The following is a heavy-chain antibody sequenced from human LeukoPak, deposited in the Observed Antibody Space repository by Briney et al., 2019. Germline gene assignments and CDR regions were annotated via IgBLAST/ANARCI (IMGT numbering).Heavy chain of an antibody. CDR2: IYYRGST. J-gene: IGHJ1*01. CDR3: ARHSCYYDSSGYYCPFQH. Sequence: SETLSLPCTVSGGSISSSSYYWGWIRQPPGKGLEWIGRIYYRGSTYYNPSLKSRVTISVDTSKNQFSLKLSSVTAADTAVYYCARHSCYYDSSGYYCPFQHWGQGTLVTVSS. D-gene: IGHD3-22*01. CDR1: GGSISSSSYY. V-gene: IGHV4-39*01.